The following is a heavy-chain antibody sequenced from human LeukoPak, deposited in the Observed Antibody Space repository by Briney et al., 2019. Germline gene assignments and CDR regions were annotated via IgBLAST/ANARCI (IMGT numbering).Heavy chain of an antibody. J-gene: IGHJ4*02. D-gene: IGHD5-24*01. CDR1: GGSFSGYY. CDR2: INHSGST. Sequence: PSETLSLTCAVYGGSFSGYYRSWIRQPPGKGLEWIGEINHSGSTNYNPSLKSRVTISVDTSKNQFSLKLSSVTAADTAVYYCARGREEFDYWGQGTLVTVSS. CDR3: ARGREEFDY. V-gene: IGHV4-34*01.